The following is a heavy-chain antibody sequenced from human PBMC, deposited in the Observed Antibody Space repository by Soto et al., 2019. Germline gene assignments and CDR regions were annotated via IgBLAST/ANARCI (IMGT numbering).Heavy chain of an antibody. CDR1: GFAFSNYA. CDR2: ISHDGSDE. D-gene: IGHD3-10*01. Sequence: QVQLFESGGGVVQPGRSLRLSCAASGFAFSNYAFHWVRQAPGRGLEWVAVISHDGSDEFYAGSVKGRFIVSRDNSMSTASLHRHSLSAEDTGIYFCARSAGLLWFGESSSHGLDVWGQGTTVAVSS. CDR3: ARSAGLLWFGESSSHGLDV. V-gene: IGHV3-30-3*01. J-gene: IGHJ6*01.